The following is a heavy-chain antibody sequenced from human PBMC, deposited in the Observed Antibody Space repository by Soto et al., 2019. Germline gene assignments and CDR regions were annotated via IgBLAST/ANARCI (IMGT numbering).Heavy chain of an antibody. J-gene: IGHJ5*02. D-gene: IGHD4-17*01. V-gene: IGHV4-59*01. Sequence: PXETLSLTCSLSGCAIGGYYWSWIRQPPGKGLEWIGYVHSSGITNYNPSLKRRVTISVDTSRNQFSLRLSSVTAADTAVYYCARGLTTGQLPSHFDHWGQGPLVTVSS. CDR2: VHSSGIT. CDR3: ARGLTTGQLPSHFDH. CDR1: GCAIGGYY.